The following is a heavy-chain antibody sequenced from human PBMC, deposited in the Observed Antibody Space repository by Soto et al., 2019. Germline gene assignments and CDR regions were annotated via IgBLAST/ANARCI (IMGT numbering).Heavy chain of an antibody. D-gene: IGHD5-12*01. CDR3: AKGDVGGYDFGYFDY. Sequence: GGSLRLSCAASGFTFSSYAMSWVRQAPGKGLEWVSAISGSGGSTYYADSVKGRFTISRDNSKNTLYLQMNSLRAEDTAVYYCAKGDVGGYDFGYFDYWGQGTLVTVSS. CDR1: GFTFSSYA. V-gene: IGHV3-23*01. J-gene: IGHJ4*02. CDR2: ISGSGGST.